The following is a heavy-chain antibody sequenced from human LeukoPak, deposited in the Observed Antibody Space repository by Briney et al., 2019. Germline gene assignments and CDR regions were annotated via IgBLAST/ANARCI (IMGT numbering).Heavy chain of an antibody. Sequence: VASVKVSCKASGYTFTSYPMHWVRQAPGQRLEWMGWINAGNGNTKYSQKFQDRVTITRDTSASTTYMELSSLRSEDTAVYYCAMRKPYDSSGPFDYWGLGTLVTVSS. CDR3: AMRKPYDSSGPFDY. CDR1: GYTFTSYP. D-gene: IGHD3-22*01. J-gene: IGHJ4*02. CDR2: INAGNGNT. V-gene: IGHV1-3*01.